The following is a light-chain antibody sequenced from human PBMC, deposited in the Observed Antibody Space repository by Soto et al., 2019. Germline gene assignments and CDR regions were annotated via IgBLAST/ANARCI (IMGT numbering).Light chain of an antibody. Sequence: SASVGDRVTITCRASQSIASWLAWYQQKPGKAPKLLISKASSLESGVPSRFSDSGSGTEFTLTISTLQPDDFASYYCQQYNFYPLTFGGGTKVDIK. CDR2: KAS. CDR3: QQYNFYPLT. J-gene: IGKJ4*01. CDR1: QSIASW. V-gene: IGKV1-5*03.